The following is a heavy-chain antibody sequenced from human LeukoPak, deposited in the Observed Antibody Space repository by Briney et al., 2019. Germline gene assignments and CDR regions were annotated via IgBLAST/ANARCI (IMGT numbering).Heavy chain of an antibody. Sequence: ASETLSLTCSVSGASITGYYWSWIRQPPGKGLEWIGYIYYSGSTNYKSSLKNRVTISVDTSKNQFSLKLSSVTAADTAVYYCARTTEGGYSYGYFYYYYMDVWGKGTTVTISS. V-gene: IGHV4-59*01. J-gene: IGHJ6*03. D-gene: IGHD5-18*01. CDR1: GASITGYY. CDR2: IYYSGST. CDR3: ARTTEGGYSYGYFYYYYMDV.